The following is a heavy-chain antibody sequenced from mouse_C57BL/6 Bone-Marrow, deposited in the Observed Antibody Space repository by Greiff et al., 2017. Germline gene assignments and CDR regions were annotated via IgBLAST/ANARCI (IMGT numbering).Heavy chain of an antibody. V-gene: IGHV10-3*01. CDR3: VRYGIYDGYYVSAMDY. Sequence: EVMLVESGGGLVQPKGSLKLSCAASGFTFNTYAMHWVRQAPGKGLEWVARIRSKSSNYATYYADSVKDRFTISRDDSQSMLYLQMNNLKTEDTAMYYCVRYGIYDGYYVSAMDYWGQGTSVTVSS. CDR1: GFTFNTYA. CDR2: IRSKSSNYAT. J-gene: IGHJ4*01. D-gene: IGHD2-3*01.